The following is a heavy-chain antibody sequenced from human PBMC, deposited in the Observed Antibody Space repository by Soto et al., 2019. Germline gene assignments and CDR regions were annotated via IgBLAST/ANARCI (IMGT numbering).Heavy chain of an antibody. CDR2: ISGSGGST. Sequence: GGSLRLSCAASGFTFSSYAVSWVRQAPGKGLEWVSAISGSGGSTYYADSVKGRFTISRDNSKNTLYLQMNSLRAEDTAVYYCAKEALLWFGELLHYYFDYWGQGTLVTVSS. CDR3: AKEALLWFGELLHYYFDY. CDR1: GFTFSSYA. D-gene: IGHD3-10*01. V-gene: IGHV3-23*01. J-gene: IGHJ4*02.